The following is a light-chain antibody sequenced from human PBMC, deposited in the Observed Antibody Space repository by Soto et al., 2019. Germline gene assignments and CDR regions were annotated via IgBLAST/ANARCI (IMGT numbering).Light chain of an antibody. CDR2: GAS. CDR1: QSVSGH. V-gene: IGKV3D-15*01. CDR3: QHYRDWGVT. J-gene: IGKJ1*01. Sequence: EIVMTQSPATLSVSPGERATLSCRASQSVSGHVAWYQQKPGQAPRLLIYGASTRASGIPDRFSGSGSGTDYTLTITSLQSADFAIYYCQHYRDWGVTFGQGTKVEIK.